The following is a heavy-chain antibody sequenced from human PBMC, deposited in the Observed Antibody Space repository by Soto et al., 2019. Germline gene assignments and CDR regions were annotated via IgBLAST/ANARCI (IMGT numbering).Heavy chain of an antibody. Sequence: SETLSLTCTVSGGSISSGDYYWSWIRQPPGKGLEWIGYIYYSGSTYYNPSLKSRVTISVDTSKNQFSLKLSSVTAADTAVYYCARQAAGHTNAFDIWGQGTMVTVSS. CDR1: GGSISSGDYY. CDR3: ARQAAGHTNAFDI. J-gene: IGHJ3*02. D-gene: IGHD6-19*01. CDR2: IYYSGST. V-gene: IGHV4-30-4*01.